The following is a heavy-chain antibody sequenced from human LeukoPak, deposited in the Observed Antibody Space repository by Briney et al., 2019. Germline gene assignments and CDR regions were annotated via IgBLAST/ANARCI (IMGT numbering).Heavy chain of an antibody. CDR2: INHSGST. Sequence: PSETLSLTCAVYGGSFSGYYWSWIRQPPGKGLEWIGEINHSGSTNYNPSLKSRVTISVDTSKNQFSLKLSSVTAADTAVYYCARGADIVVVVAAFLGVFDYWGQGTLVTVSS. D-gene: IGHD2-15*01. CDR3: ARGADIVVVVAAFLGVFDY. V-gene: IGHV4-34*01. CDR1: GGSFSGYY. J-gene: IGHJ4*02.